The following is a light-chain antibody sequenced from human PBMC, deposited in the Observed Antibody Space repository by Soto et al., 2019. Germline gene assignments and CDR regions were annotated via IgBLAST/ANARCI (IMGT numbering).Light chain of an antibody. CDR3: QRYNWYPYS. J-gene: IGKJ2*03. Sequence: DIQMTQSPTTLSASVGDRVTITCRASQSISSWLAWYQQKTGEAPKLLIYRASILESGVPSRFSGSGSGTEFTLTISSLQPDDFATYYCQRYNWYPYSFGQGTKLEIK. V-gene: IGKV1-5*03. CDR1: QSISSW. CDR2: RAS.